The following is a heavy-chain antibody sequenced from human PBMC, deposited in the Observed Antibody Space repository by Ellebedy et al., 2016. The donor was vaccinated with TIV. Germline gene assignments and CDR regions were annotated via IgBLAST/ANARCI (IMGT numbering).Heavy chain of an antibody. J-gene: IGHJ6*02. CDR3: ASRSRSGLVAVGNDYYAMDV. Sequence: ASVKVSCXASGYTFSTYYMHWVRQAPGQGLEWMGIINPTGGSTSYAQKFQDRVTMTKDTSTSTVYMELSSLRSEDTAVYFCASRSRSGLVAVGNDYYAMDVWGQGTTVTVSS. CDR1: GYTFSTYY. CDR2: INPTGGST. V-gene: IGHV1-46*01. D-gene: IGHD6-19*01.